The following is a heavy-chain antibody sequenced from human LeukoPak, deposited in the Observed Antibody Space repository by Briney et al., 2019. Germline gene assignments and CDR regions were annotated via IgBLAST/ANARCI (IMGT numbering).Heavy chain of an antibody. V-gene: IGHV4-59*01. Sequence: PSETLSLTCTVSGGSISNYYWSWIRQPPGKELEWIGYIYHSGSTNYNPSLKSRVTISVDTSKNQFSLKLSSVTAADTAVYYCARNADDSSSYPYFDYWGRGTLVTVSS. D-gene: IGHD3-22*01. CDR2: IYHSGST. J-gene: IGHJ4*02. CDR3: ARNADDSSSYPYFDY. CDR1: GGSISNYY.